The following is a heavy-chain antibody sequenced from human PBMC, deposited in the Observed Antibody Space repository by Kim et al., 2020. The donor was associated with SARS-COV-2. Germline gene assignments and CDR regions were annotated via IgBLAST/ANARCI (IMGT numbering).Heavy chain of an antibody. CDR2: IYYSGST. CDR3: ARDYSSGNSYYYDRGGAFDI. Sequence: SETLSLTCTVSGGSISSGGYYWSWIRQHPGKGLEWIGYIYYSGSTYYNPSLKSRVTISVDTSKNQFSLKLSSVTAADTAVYYCARDYSSGNSYYYDRGGAFDIWGQGTMVTVSS. V-gene: IGHV4-31*03. D-gene: IGHD3-22*01. J-gene: IGHJ3*02. CDR1: GGSISSGGYY.